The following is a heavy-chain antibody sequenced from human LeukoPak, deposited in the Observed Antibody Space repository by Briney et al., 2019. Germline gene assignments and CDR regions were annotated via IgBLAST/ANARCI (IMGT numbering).Heavy chain of an antibody. CDR1: GYTFTSYG. J-gene: IGHJ5*02. V-gene: IGHV1-18*01. CDR2: ISAYNGNT. Sequence: ASVKVSCKASGYTFTSYGISWVRQAPGQGLEWMGWISAYNGNTKYAQKLQGRVTMTTDTSTSTAYMELRSLRSDDTAVYYCARALVVAATQGLDPWGQGTLVTVSS. D-gene: IGHD2-15*01. CDR3: ARALVVAATQGLDP.